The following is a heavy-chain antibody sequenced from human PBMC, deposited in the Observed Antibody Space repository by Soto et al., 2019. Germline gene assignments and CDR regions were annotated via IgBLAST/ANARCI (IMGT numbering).Heavy chain of an antibody. D-gene: IGHD6-19*01. CDR2: IKSKTDGGTT. J-gene: IGHJ4*02. CDR1: GFTFSNAW. CDR3: TTGQVAGTRDY. Sequence: GGSLRLSCAASGFTFSNAWMSWVRQPPGKGLEWVGRIKSKTDGGTTDYVAPVKGRFIISRDDSKNMVYLQMNSLKTEDTAMYYCTTGQVAGTRDYWGQGTLVTVSS. V-gene: IGHV3-15*01.